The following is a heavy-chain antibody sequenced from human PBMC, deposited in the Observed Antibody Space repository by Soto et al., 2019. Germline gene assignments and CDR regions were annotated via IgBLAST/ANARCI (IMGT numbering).Heavy chain of an antibody. D-gene: IGHD2-15*01. V-gene: IGHV1-18*01. CDR1: GYTFTSYG. CDR2: ISAYNGNT. Sequence: ASVKVSCKASGYTFTSYGISWVRQAPGQGLEWMGWISAYNGNTNYAQKLQGRVTMTTDTSTSTAYMELRSLRSDDTAVYYCARDHGYCSGGSCYSAVYYFDYWGQGTLVTVSS. J-gene: IGHJ4*02. CDR3: ARDHGYCSGGSCYSAVYYFDY.